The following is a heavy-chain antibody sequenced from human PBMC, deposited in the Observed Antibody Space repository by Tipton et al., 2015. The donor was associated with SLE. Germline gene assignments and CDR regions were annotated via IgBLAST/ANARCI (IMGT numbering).Heavy chain of an antibody. V-gene: IGHV4-39*07. CDR2: SYYRGKT. CDR3: ARLTTLATFYS. D-gene: IGHD5-24*01. Sequence: TLSLTCIVSGGSISDSHYYGGWIRQPPGKGLEWVGTSYYRGKTFYNPSLQSRVTISLDTSKNQFSLRLSSVTAADTAVYYCARLTTLATFYSWGQGTRVTVSS. CDR1: GGSISDSHYY. J-gene: IGHJ4*02.